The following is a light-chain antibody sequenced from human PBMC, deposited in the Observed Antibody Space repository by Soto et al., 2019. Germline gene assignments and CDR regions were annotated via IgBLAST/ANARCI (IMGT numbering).Light chain of an antibody. CDR2: GAS. V-gene: IGKV1-5*01. CDR3: QQYNYYSYI. J-gene: IGKJ2*01. Sequence: DIQMTQSPSTLSASVGDRVTITCRASQSISNWLAWYQQKPGKAPKLLIYGASSLEGGVPSRFSGSGSGTEFTLTITSLQPDDFATYYCQQYNYYSYIFGQGTKLEIK. CDR1: QSISNW.